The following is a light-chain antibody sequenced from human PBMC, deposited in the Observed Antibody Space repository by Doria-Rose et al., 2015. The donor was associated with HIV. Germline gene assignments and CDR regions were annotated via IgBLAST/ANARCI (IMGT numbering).Light chain of an antibody. J-gene: IGKJ1*01. Sequence: TQSPGTLSLSPGERATLSCRASQSFSSTYLAWYQQKPGQAPSLLIYDGSTRATGIPDSFSASGSGTDFTLTINRLEPEYFALYYCHQYGRSLTFCHGTKFEI. V-gene: IGKV3-20*01. CDR2: DGS. CDR3: HQYGRSLT. CDR1: QSFSSTY.